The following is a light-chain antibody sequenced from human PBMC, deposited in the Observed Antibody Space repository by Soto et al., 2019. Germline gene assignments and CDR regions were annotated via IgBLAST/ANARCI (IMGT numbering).Light chain of an antibody. CDR3: HPYSSAPYI. J-gene: IGKJ2*01. CDR2: GAS. CDR1: QTIGSEF. Sequence: PGATATLSCRASQTIGSEFLFWYQQKPGQAPRLLIYGASSRATGIPDRFSGSGSGTDFTLTISRLEPEDFAVYYCHPYSSAPYIFGQGTNLEIK. V-gene: IGKV3-20*01.